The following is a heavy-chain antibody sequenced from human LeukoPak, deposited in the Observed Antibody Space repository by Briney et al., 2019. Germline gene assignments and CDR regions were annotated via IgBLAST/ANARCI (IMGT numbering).Heavy chain of an antibody. J-gene: IGHJ4*02. CDR1: GFTFSSYG. CDR3: ASQYSSGWYDFDY. CDR2: ISYDGSNK. D-gene: IGHD6-19*01. Sequence: PGGSLRLSCAASGFTFSSYGMHWVRQAPGKGLEWVAVISYDGSNKYYADSVKGRFTISRDNSKNTLYLQMNSLRAEDTAVYYCASQYSSGWYDFDYWGQGTLVTVSS. V-gene: IGHV3-30*03.